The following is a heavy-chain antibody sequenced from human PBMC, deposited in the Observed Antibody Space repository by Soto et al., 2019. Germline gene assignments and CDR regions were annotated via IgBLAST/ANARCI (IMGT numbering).Heavy chain of an antibody. V-gene: IGHV5-51*01. CDR3: ARWATVGTTTGFFDY. CDR1: GYSFPTHW. Sequence: EVQLVQSGAEVTKPGESLKISCKGSGYSFPTHWIGWVRQMPGKGLEWMGIIYPGDSDTRYSPSFQGQVTISVDKSVNTAYRQWSTLKASDTAMYYCARWATVGTTTGFFDYWGQGTLVTVSS. CDR2: IYPGDSDT. D-gene: IGHD1-26*01. J-gene: IGHJ4*02.